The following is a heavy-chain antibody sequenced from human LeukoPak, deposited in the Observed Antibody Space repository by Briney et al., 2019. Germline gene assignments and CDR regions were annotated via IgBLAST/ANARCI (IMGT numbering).Heavy chain of an antibody. CDR3: ARGIVGATQLFDAFDV. CDR2: ISSSSSYI. Sequence: GGSLRLSCAASGFTFSDYYMSWVRQAPGKGLEWVSSISSSSSYIYYADSVKGRFTISRDNARNSLFLQMNSLRAEDTAVYYCARGIVGATQLFDAFDVWGQGTMVTVSS. D-gene: IGHD1-26*01. J-gene: IGHJ3*01. V-gene: IGHV3-21*01. CDR1: GFTFSDYY.